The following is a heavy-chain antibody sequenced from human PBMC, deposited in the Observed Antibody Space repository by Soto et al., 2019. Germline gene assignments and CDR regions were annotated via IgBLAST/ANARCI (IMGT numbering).Heavy chain of an antibody. D-gene: IGHD3-3*01. CDR1: GGSISSYY. V-gene: IGHV4-59*08. Sequence: QVQLQESGPGLVKPSETLSLTCTVSGGSISSYYWSWIRQPPGKGLEWIGYIYYSGSTNYNPSLKRRVTISVDTSKNQFSLQLSSVTAADTAVYYCATRAADYDFWSGYYSYYYYMDVWGKGTTVTVSS. J-gene: IGHJ6*03. CDR3: ATRAADYDFWSGYYSYYYYMDV. CDR2: IYYSGST.